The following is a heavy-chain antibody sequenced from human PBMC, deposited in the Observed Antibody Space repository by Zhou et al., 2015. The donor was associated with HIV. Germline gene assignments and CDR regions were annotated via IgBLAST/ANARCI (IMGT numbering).Heavy chain of an antibody. D-gene: IGHD3-10*01. CDR2: ISNDGSNK. CDR1: GFTFSSYG. V-gene: IGHV3-30*18. Sequence: QVQLVESGGGVVQPGRSLRLSCAASGFTFSSYGMHWVRQAPGKGLEWVAVISNDGSNKYYPDSVKGRFTISRVNSKNTLYLQMNSLRAEDTAVYYCAKDSGPVLDSGSGSYDFWGQGSLVTVSS. J-gene: IGHJ4*01. CDR3: AKDSGPVLDSGSGSYDF.